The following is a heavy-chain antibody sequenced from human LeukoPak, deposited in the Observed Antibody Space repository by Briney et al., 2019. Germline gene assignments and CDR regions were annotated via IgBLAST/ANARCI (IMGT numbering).Heavy chain of an antibody. Sequence: SETLSLTCTVSGGSISRYYWSWIRQPPGKGLEWIGYKDYSGSTNYNRSLKSRVTISVDTSKNQFSLKLSSVTAADTAVYYCARTKKWLAFDIWDQGTMVTVSS. CDR1: GGSISRYY. CDR2: KDYSGST. J-gene: IGHJ3*02. CDR3: ARTKKWLAFDI. D-gene: IGHD6-19*01. V-gene: IGHV4-59*01.